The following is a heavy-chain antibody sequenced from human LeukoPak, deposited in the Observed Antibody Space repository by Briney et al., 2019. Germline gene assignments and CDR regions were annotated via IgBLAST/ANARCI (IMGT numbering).Heavy chain of an antibody. J-gene: IGHJ6*02. CDR2: ISAYNGNT. CDR3: ARDRTTPYYYGMDV. Sequence: ASVKVSCKASGYTFTSYGISWVRQAPGQGLEWMGWISAYNGNTNYAQKLQGRVTMTTDTSTSTDYMELRSLRSDDTAVYYCARDRTTPYYYGMDVWGQGTTVTVSS. D-gene: IGHD1-14*01. V-gene: IGHV1-18*01. CDR1: GYTFTSYG.